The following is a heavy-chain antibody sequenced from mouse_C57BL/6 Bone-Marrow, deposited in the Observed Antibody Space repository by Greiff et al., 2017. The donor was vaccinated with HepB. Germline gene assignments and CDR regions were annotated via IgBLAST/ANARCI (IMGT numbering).Heavy chain of an antibody. Sequence: VKLMESGPGLVQPSQSLSITCTVSGFSLTSYGVHWVRQSPGKGLEWLGVIWSGGSTDYNAAFISRLSISKDNSKSQVFFKMNSLQADDTAIYYCARKSYDGYFFFAYWGQGTLVTVSA. D-gene: IGHD2-3*01. CDR1: GFSLTSYG. V-gene: IGHV2-2*01. J-gene: IGHJ3*01. CDR3: ARKSYDGYFFFAY. CDR2: IWSGGST.